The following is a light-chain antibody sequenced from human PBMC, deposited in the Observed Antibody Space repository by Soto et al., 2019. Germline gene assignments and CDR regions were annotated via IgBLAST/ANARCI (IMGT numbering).Light chain of an antibody. CDR2: EVS. Sequence: PALTQPASVSGSPGQSITISCTGTNSDVGSYNRVSWYQQPPGTAPKLMIYEVSNRPSGVSNRFSGSKSGNTASLTISGLQAEDETDYYCNSYTTSSTYVFGTGTKVTVL. CDR3: NSYTTSSTYV. V-gene: IGLV2-14*01. CDR1: NSDVGSYNR. J-gene: IGLJ1*01.